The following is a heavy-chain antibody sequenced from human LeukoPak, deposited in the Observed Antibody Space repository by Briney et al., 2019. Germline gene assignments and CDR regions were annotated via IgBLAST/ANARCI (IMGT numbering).Heavy chain of an antibody. J-gene: IGHJ6*03. Sequence: SETLSLTCAVYGGSFSDYYWSWIRQPPGKGLEWIGEINYSGSTNYNPSLKSRVTISVDTSTNQFSLKLSSVTAADTAVYYCASSVYSSSSYYYYYYMDVWGKGTTVTVSS. CDR3: ASSVYSSSSYYYYYYMDV. D-gene: IGHD6-6*01. V-gene: IGHV4-34*01. CDR2: INYSGST. CDR1: GGSFSDYY.